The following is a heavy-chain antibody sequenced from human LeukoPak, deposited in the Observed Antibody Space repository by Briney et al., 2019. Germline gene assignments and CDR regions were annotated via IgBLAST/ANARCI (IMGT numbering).Heavy chain of an antibody. CDR3: ARQRGRWDSFDY. CDR1: GGSISSYY. D-gene: IGHD1-26*01. J-gene: IGHJ4*02. CDR2: IYYSGST. V-gene: IGHV4-59*08. Sequence: SETLSLTCTVSGGSISSYYWSWIRQPPGRGLEWIGYIYYSGSTNYNPALKSRVTISVDTSKNQFSLKLSSVTAADTAVYYCARQRGRWDSFDYWGQGTLVTVSS.